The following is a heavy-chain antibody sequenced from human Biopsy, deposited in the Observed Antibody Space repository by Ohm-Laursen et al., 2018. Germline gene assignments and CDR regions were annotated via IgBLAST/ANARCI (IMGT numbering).Heavy chain of an antibody. J-gene: IGHJ2*01. V-gene: IGHV4-4*07. CDR2: IYPGGST. D-gene: IGHD3-22*01. CDR3: ARDRGYYSDRTVPGYFDL. Sequence: SETLSLTCSVSGGDINNYYWSWIRQPAGKGLEWIGRIYPGGSTNYNPSLKSRVTMSVDTSKKQLSLRLRSVTAADTAIYYCARDRGYYSDRTVPGYFDLWGRGTLVTVSS. CDR1: GGDINNYY.